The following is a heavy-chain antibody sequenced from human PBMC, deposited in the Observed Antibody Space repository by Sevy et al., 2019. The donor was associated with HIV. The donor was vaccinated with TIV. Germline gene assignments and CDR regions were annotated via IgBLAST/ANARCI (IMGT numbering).Heavy chain of an antibody. Sequence: GGSLRLSCAASGFTFNNYAMSWVRQAPGKGLEGKGLEWVSTISGGGGGTYYADSVRGRFTISRDNSKNTLYLHVNSLRVEDTAVYYCAKHYIHDMADGWYFDLWGRGTLVTVSS. CDR2: ISGGGGGT. D-gene: IGHD4-4*01. CDR3: AKHYIHDMADGWYFDL. CDR1: GFTFNNYA. J-gene: IGHJ2*01. V-gene: IGHV3-23*01.